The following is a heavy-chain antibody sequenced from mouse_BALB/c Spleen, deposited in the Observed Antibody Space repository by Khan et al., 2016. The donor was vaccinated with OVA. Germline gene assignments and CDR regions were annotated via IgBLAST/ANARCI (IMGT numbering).Heavy chain of an antibody. J-gene: IGHJ1*01. Sequence: EVQLVESGGGLVQPGGSRKLSCAASGFTFSTFGMHWVRQAPKKGLEWVAYISSGSSTVYYVDTVKGRFTISNDNPKNTLFLQMTSLRSEDTAMYYCARSGGNFHWYFDVWGAGTSVTVSS. V-gene: IGHV5-17*02. CDR1: GFTFSTFG. CDR2: ISSGSSTV. CDR3: ARSGGNFHWYFDV. D-gene: IGHD2-1*01.